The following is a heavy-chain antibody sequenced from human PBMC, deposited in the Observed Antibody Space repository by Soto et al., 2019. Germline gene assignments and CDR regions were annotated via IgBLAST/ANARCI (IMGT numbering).Heavy chain of an antibody. CDR1: GGSINNYF. J-gene: IGHJ4*02. D-gene: IGHD3-9*01. Sequence: SETLSLTCTVSGGSINNYFWSWIRQPPGKGLEWIGYIHSGGSTNYNPSLKSRVTMSLDTSKNQVSLKLSSVTAADTAVYYCARSYDTSTGYYRYWGQGALVTVSS. V-gene: IGHV4-59*08. CDR2: IHSGGST. CDR3: ARSYDTSTGYYRY.